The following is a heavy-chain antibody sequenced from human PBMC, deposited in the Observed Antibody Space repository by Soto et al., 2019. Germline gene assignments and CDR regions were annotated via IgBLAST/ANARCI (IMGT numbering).Heavy chain of an antibody. CDR2: ISFDGTKK. V-gene: IGHV3-30-3*01. D-gene: IGHD4-17*01. Sequence: SLRLSCAAPGFTFNIYALHWVRQAPGKGLEWVAVISFDGTKKYYSDSVKGRFTISRDNLKNTLYLQMNNLRVEDAALYFCAREDDYGYRYINYGLDVWGQGTTVTVYS. CDR3: AREDDYGYRYINYGLDV. CDR1: GFTFNIYA. J-gene: IGHJ6*02.